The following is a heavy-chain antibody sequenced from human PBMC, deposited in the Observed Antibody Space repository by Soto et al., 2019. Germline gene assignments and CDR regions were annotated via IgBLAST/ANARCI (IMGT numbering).Heavy chain of an antibody. CDR2: MTGSGGVT. V-gene: IGHV3-23*01. J-gene: IGHJ4*02. CDR3: AKRGGTSGYYPWDY. CDR1: GFIFSSYG. Sequence: EVQLLESGGDLVQPGGSLRLSCAASGFIFSSYGMSWVRQAPGKGLEWVSAMTGSGGVTYYADSVKGRFTISRDNSNNTLYLQMNSLRADDTVVYYCAKRGGTSGYYPWDYWGQGILVTVSS. D-gene: IGHD3-22*01.